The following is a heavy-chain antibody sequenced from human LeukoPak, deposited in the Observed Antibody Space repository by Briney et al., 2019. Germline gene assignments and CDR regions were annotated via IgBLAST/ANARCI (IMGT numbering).Heavy chain of an antibody. CDR1: GGSISSSSYY. V-gene: IGHV4-39*01. J-gene: IGHJ4*02. CDR2: IYCSGST. CDR3: ARQRVSSGYLDY. D-gene: IGHD3-22*01. Sequence: SETLSLTCTVSGGSISSSSYYWGWIRQPPGKGLEWIGSIYCSGSTYYNPSLKSRVTISVDTSKNQFSLKLSSVTAADTAVYYCARQRVSSGYLDYWGQGTLVTVSS.